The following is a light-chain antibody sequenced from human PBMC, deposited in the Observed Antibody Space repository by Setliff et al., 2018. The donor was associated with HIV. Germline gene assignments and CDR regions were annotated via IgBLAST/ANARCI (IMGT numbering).Light chain of an antibody. CDR2: EVS. Sequence: QSVLTQPASVSGSPGQSITISCTGTSSDVGNYNYVSWYQQHPGKVPKVMIYEVSNRPSGVSNRFSGSRSGNTASLTISGLQADDEADYYCSSFTSSTPFVFGTGTKVTVL. CDR3: SSFTSSTPFV. CDR1: SSDVGNYNY. V-gene: IGLV2-14*01. J-gene: IGLJ1*01.